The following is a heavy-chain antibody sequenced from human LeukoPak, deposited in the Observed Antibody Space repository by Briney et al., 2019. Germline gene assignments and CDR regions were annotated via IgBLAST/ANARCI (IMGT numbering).Heavy chain of an antibody. J-gene: IGHJ5*02. V-gene: IGHV1-69*04. CDR2: IIPILGIA. Sequence: GASVKVSCKASGYTFTSYAISWVRQAPGQGLEWMGRIIPILGIANYAQKFQGRVTITADKSTSTAYMELSSLRSEDTAVYYCASVLSGIAVAGSFDPWGQGTLVTVSS. D-gene: IGHD6-19*01. CDR1: GYTFTSYA. CDR3: ASVLSGIAVAGSFDP.